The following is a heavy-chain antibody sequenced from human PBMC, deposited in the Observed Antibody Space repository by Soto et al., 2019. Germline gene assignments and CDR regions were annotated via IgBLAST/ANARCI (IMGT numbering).Heavy chain of an antibody. CDR2: INHSGST. Sequence: WETLSLTCAVYGGSFSGYYWSWIRQPPGKGLEWIGEINHSGSTNYNPSLKSRVTISVDTSKNQFSLKLSSVTAADTAVYYCAREVRSGSYYNRYYYYGMDVWGQGTTVTVSS. J-gene: IGHJ6*02. CDR3: AREVRSGSYYNRYYYYGMDV. V-gene: IGHV4-34*01. CDR1: GGSFSGYY. D-gene: IGHD3-10*01.